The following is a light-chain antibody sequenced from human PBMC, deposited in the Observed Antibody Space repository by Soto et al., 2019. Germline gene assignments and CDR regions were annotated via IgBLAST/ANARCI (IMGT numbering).Light chain of an antibody. J-gene: IGKJ1*01. CDR3: PQYQIWPQT. CDR1: QSISSN. Sequence: EIVMTQSPATLSVSPGERATLSCRASQSISSNLAWYQQKLGQAPRLLIYRASTRATGIPARFSGSGSGTEFTLTITSMQSAAFVPYYCPQYQIWPQTFVQRTKVDIK. V-gene: IGKV3-15*01. CDR2: RAS.